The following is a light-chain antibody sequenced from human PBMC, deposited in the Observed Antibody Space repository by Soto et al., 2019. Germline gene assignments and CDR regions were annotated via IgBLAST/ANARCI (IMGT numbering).Light chain of an antibody. Sequence: EIVMTQSPATLSVSPGERVILSCRASQSVSDNLAWYQQKPGQAPRLLIYGASTRSTTIPARFSGSGSGTAFALTSSSLQSEDFAVSYCQQSNNWAYTFGQGTKLDIK. J-gene: IGKJ2*01. CDR3: QQSNNWAYT. CDR1: QSVSDN. V-gene: IGKV3-15*01. CDR2: GAS.